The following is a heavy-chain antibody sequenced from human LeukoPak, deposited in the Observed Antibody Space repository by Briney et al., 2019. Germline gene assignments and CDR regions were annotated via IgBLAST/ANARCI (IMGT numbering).Heavy chain of an antibody. CDR2: IYSSGST. CDR3: ARLLMGGYSTRRGYYYYGMDV. J-gene: IGHJ6*02. CDR1: GGSFSGYY. Sequence: TSETLSLTCAVYGGSFSGYYWGWIRQPPGQGLEWIGNIYSSGSTHYSPSLKSRVTMSADTSKNQFSLKLSAVTAADTAVYYCARLLMGGYSTRRGYYYYGMDVWGQGATVTVSS. D-gene: IGHD6-13*01. V-gene: IGHV4-34*01.